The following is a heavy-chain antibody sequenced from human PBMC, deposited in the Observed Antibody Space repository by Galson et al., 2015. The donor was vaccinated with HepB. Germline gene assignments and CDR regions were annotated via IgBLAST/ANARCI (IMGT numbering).Heavy chain of an antibody. CDR2: IGGSGGST. V-gene: IGHV3-23*01. Sequence: SLRLSCAASGFTFSSYAMSWVRQAPGKGLEWVAGIGGSGGSTYYADSVKGRFTISRDNSKNTLYLQMNSLRAEDTAVYYCAKDTRRITMVRAVINVLDYWGQGTLVTVSS. CDR3: AKDTRRITMVRAVINVLDY. D-gene: IGHD3-10*01. J-gene: IGHJ4*02. CDR1: GFTFSSYA.